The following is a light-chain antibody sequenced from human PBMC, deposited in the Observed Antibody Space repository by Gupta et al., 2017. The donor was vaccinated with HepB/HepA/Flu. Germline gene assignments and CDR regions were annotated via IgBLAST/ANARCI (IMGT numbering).Light chain of an antibody. J-gene: IGKJ3*01. CDR2: DAS. Sequence: EIVLTQSPATLYLSPGERATLSCRASQSVSSYLAWYQQKPGQAPRLLIYDASNRATGIPARFSGSGSGTDFTLTISSLEPEDFAVYYCQQRSNLFGPGTKVDIK. CDR3: QQRSNL. V-gene: IGKV3-11*01. CDR1: QSVSSY.